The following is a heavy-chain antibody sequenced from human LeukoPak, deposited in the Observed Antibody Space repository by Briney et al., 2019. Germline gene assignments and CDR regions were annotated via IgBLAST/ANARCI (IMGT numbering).Heavy chain of an antibody. CDR1: GGSTSNYY. CDR2: IYYSGST. D-gene: IGHD3-10*01. Sequence: SETLSLTCTVSGGSTSNYYWSWIRQPPGKGLEWIGSIYYSGSTYYNPSLKSRVTISVDTSKNQFSLKLSSVTAADTAVYYCARLRMDYYGSGSYGDYWGQGTLVTVSS. V-gene: IGHV4-39*01. CDR3: ARLRMDYYGSGSYGDY. J-gene: IGHJ4*02.